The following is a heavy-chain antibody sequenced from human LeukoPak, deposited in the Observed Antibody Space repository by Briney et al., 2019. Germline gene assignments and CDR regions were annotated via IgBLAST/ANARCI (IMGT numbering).Heavy chain of an antibody. D-gene: IGHD3-10*01. Sequence: LRGGSLRLSCAASGFTFSSYWMSWVRQAPGKGLEWVSAISGSGGSTYYADSVKGRFTISRDNSKNTLYLQMNSLRAEDTAVYYCAKDVSDPSGAFDIWGQGTMVTVSP. V-gene: IGHV3-23*01. J-gene: IGHJ3*02. CDR3: AKDVSDPSGAFDI. CDR2: ISGSGGST. CDR1: GFTFSSYW.